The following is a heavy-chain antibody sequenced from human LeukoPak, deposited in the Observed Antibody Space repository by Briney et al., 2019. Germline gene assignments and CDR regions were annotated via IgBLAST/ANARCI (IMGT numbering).Heavy chain of an antibody. V-gene: IGHV3-9*01. CDR2: ISWNSGSI. D-gene: IGHD3-22*01. CDR1: GFTFDDYA. J-gene: IGHJ4*02. CDR3: AKGGYYDSSGYYYMDAFDY. Sequence: GGSLRLSCAASGFTFDDYAMHWVRQAPGEGLEWVSGISWNSGSIGYADSVKGRFTISRDNAKNSLYLQMNSLRAEDTALYYCAKGGYYDSSGYYYMDAFDYWGQGTLVTVSS.